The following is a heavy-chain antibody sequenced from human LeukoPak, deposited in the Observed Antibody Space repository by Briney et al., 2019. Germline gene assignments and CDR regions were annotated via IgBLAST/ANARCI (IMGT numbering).Heavy chain of an antibody. Sequence: TSETLSLTCTVSGGSISSYSWSWMRQPAGKGLEWIGRIDPRERPNYNPSLKSRVIMSVDKSKNQFSLKLRSVTAADTAVYYCAREWHHVFDYWGQGNLVTVSS. D-gene: IGHD5-12*01. CDR2: IDPRERP. CDR1: GGSISSYS. V-gene: IGHV4-4*07. CDR3: AREWHHVFDY. J-gene: IGHJ4*02.